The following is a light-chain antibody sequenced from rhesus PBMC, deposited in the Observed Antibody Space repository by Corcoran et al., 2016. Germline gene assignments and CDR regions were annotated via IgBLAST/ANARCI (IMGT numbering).Light chain of an antibody. Sequence: DIQMTQSPSFLSASAGDTVTITCRASQGISTYLYWYQQKPGKAPKRLIYAASSLESGVPSRFSGSGSGTEFTLAISRLQPEDFATYYYLQRNSNPWTFSQGTKVEIK. CDR3: LQRNSNPWT. V-gene: IGKV1-43*01. J-gene: IGKJ1*01. CDR1: QGISTY. CDR2: AAS.